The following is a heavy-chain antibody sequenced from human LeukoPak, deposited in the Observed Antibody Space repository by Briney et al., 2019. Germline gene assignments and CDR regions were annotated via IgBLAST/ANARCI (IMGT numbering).Heavy chain of an antibody. D-gene: IGHD1-20*01. CDR3: ARDLEDITGNFDY. CDR1: GGTFIIYA. V-gene: IGHV1-69*04. Sequence: GASVTVSFMASGGTFIIYAISWVRQAPGQGGEWMGMIIPILGIANYAQKFHGRVTITADKSTSTAYMELSSLRSEDTAVYYCARDLEDITGNFDYWGQGTLLTVSS. CDR2: IIPILGIA. J-gene: IGHJ4*02.